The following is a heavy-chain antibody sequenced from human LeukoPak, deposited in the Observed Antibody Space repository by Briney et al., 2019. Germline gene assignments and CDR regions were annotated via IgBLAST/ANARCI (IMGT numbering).Heavy chain of an antibody. J-gene: IGHJ4*02. CDR1: GYTFTSYG. Sequence: GASVKVSYKASGYTFTSYGISWVRQAPGQGLEWMGWISAYNGNTNYAQKLQGRVTMTTDTSTSTAYMELRSLRSDDTAVYYCAREEGKYYGSGRSFDYWGQGTLVTVSS. CDR3: AREEGKYYGSGRSFDY. V-gene: IGHV1-18*01. D-gene: IGHD3-10*01. CDR2: ISAYNGNT.